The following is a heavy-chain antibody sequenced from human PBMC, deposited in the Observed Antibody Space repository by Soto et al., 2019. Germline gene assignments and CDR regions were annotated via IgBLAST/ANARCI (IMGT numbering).Heavy chain of an antibody. CDR3: AKDPFIVVVPANPPNYIDY. V-gene: IGHV3-30*18. D-gene: IGHD2-2*01. J-gene: IGHJ4*02. Sequence: GGSLRLSCAASGFTFSSYGMHWARQAPGKGLERVAVISYDGSNKYYADSVKGRFTISRDNSKNTLYLQMNSLRAEDTAVYYCAKDPFIVVVPANPPNYIDYWGQGTLVTVSS. CDR1: GFTFSSYG. CDR2: ISYDGSNK.